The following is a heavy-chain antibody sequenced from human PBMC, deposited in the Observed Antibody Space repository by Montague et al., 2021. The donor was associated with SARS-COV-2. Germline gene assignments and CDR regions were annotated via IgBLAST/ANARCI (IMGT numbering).Heavy chain of an antibody. V-gene: IGHV4-31*03. D-gene: IGHD2-21*02. CDR2: IYYSGXT. J-gene: IGHJ2*01. Sequence: TLSLTCTVSGDSVSSTTYYWAWIRQPPGKGLEWFGYIYYSGXTXYXXXXKXRVTISVDTSKNQFSLKLSSVTAADTAVYYCARVHIVVVTAMRYFDLWGRGTLVTVSS. CDR1: GDSVSSTTYY. CDR3: ARVHIVVVTAMRYFDL.